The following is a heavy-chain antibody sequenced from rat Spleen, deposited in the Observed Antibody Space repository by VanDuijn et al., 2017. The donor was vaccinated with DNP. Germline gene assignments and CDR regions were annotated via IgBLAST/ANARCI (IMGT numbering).Heavy chain of an antibody. Sequence: EVQLVESGGGLVQPGRSMKLSCAASGFTYNNYVMAWVRQAPAKGLEWVASISTGGGNTYHRDSVKGRFTISRDNAQNTLFLQMSKLGSEDTAIYYCARNWDLDYWGQGVMVTVSS. J-gene: IGHJ2*01. V-gene: IGHV5-25*01. D-gene: IGHD3-6*01. CDR2: ISTGGGNT. CDR3: ARNWDLDY. CDR1: GFTYNNYV.